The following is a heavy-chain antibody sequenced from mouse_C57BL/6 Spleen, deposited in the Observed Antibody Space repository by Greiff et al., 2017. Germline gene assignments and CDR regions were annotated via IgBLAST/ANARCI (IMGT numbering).Heavy chain of an antibody. V-gene: IGHV6-3*01. CDR2: IRLKSDNYAT. CDR1: GFTFSNYW. J-gene: IGHJ2*01. Sequence: EVQLQQSGGGLVQPGGSMKLSCVASGFTFSNYWMNWVRQSPEKGLEWVAQIRLKSDNYATHYAESVKGRFTISRDDSKSSVYLQMNNLRAEDTGIYYCTVTTVVGGVDYWGQGTTLTVSS. CDR3: TVTTVVGGVDY. D-gene: IGHD1-1*01.